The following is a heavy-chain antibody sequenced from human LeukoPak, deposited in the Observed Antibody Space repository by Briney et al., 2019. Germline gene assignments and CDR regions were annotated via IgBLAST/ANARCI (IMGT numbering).Heavy chain of an antibody. D-gene: IGHD7-27*01. CDR3: ARGGPGYYFDY. Sequence: GGSLRLSCAASGFTFSSYGMHWVRQAPGKGLEWVAVISYDGSNKYYADSVKGRFTISRDNSKNTLYLQMNSLRAEDTAVYYCARGGPGYYFDYWGQGTLVTVSS. J-gene: IGHJ4*02. CDR2: ISYDGSNK. CDR1: GFTFSSYG. V-gene: IGHV3-30*19.